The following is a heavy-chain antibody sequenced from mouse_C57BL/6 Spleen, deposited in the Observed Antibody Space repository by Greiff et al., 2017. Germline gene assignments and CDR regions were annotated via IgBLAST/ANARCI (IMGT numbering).Heavy chain of an antibody. J-gene: IGHJ3*01. V-gene: IGHV1-82*01. CDR1: GYAFSSSW. CDR3: AREAVGFAY. Sequence: QVQLKESGPELVKPGASVKISCKASGYAFSSSWMNWVKQRPGKGLEWIGRIYPGAGATNYNGKFKGKATLTADKSSSTAYMQLSSRTSEVSAVYCWAREAVGFAYGGQGTLVTVSA. CDR2: IYPGAGAT.